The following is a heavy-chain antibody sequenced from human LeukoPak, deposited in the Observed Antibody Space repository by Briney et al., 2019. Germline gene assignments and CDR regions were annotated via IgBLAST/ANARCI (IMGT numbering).Heavy chain of an antibody. CDR1: GGSISRSSYF. V-gene: IGHV4-39*07. J-gene: IGHJ4*02. Sequence: SETLSLTCTVSGGSISRSSYFWGWIRQPPGKGLEWIGSIYYSGSAYYNPSLKSRVTISVDASKNQFSLKVRSVTAADTAVYYCATTRQLSFDYWGQGSLVTVSS. CDR2: IYYSGSA. CDR3: ATTRQLSFDY. D-gene: IGHD6-13*01.